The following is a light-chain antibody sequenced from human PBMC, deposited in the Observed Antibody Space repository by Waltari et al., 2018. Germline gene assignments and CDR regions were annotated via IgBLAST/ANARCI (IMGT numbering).Light chain of an antibody. Sequence: QSALTQPASVSGTPGQSITISCTGTTSDVGSYDLVSWYQQHPGEAPKLLICEVFKRPQYISRRCAGSKSGSTASLTISGLRPEDEADYYCCTYAGRGAYVFGSGTKVTV. CDR3: CTYAGRGAYV. CDR2: EVF. CDR1: TSDVGSYDL. J-gene: IGLJ1*01. V-gene: IGLV2-23*02.